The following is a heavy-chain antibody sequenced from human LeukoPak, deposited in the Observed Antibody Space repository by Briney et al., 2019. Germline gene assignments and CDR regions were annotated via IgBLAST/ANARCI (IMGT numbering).Heavy chain of an antibody. V-gene: IGHV4-59*01. J-gene: IGHJ4*02. CDR3: ARVPAAGTGPDY. Sequence: PSETLSLTCTVSGGPMSVYYWSWIRQPPGKGLECIGNIYYSGSTDYNPSLKSRVTISVDTSKNQFSLKLTSVTAADTAVYYCARVPAAGTGPDYWGQGTLVTVSS. CDR2: IYYSGST. CDR1: GGPMSVYY. D-gene: IGHD6-13*01.